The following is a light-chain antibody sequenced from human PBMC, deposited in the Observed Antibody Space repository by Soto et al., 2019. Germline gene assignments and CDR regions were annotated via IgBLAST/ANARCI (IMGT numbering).Light chain of an antibody. CDR1: SSDVGGYNY. V-gene: IGLV2-14*01. CDR2: DGS. CDR3: SSYTSSSTLVV. J-gene: IGLJ2*01. Sequence: QSALTQPASVSGSPGQSITISCTGTSSDVGGYNYVSWYQQHPGKAPKLMIYDGSNRPSWVSNRFSGSKSGNTASLTIAGLPAEDEADYYCSSYTSSSTLVVFGGGTKVTVL.